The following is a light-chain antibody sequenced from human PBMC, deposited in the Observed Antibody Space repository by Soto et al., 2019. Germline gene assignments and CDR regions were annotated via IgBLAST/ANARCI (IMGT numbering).Light chain of an antibody. Sequence: EIVLTQSPGTLSLFPGERATLSCRASQSVSSSYLAWYQQKPGQAPRLLIYGASSRATGIPDRFSGSGSGTDFTLTISRLEPEDFAVYFCQQYGSPPPTFGGGTKAEIK. V-gene: IGKV3-20*01. CDR3: QQYGSPPPT. CDR2: GAS. J-gene: IGKJ4*01. CDR1: QSVSSSY.